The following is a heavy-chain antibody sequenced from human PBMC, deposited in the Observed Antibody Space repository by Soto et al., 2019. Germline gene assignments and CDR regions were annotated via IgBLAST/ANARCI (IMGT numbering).Heavy chain of an antibody. Sequence: QLQLQESGSGLVRPSQTLSLSCAVFGGSISRGSYSWSWIRQPPGKGLEWIGYIYHSGSTYYNPTLKSRVTISVDRSKNQFSLKLSSVTAADTAVYYCAGGPGVARNYWGQGTLVTVSS. CDR2: IYHSGST. CDR1: GGSISRGSYS. J-gene: IGHJ4*02. V-gene: IGHV4-30-2*01. CDR3: AGGPGVARNY. D-gene: IGHD5-12*01.